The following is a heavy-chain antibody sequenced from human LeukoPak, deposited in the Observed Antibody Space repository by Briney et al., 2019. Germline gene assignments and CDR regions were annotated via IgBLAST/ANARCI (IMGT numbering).Heavy chain of an antibody. D-gene: IGHD5-18*01. Sequence: SETLSLTCTVSGGSISSSSDYWGWIRQPPGKGLEWIGSFYYSGSTYYNPSLKSRVTISVDTSKNQFSLKLNSVTAADTAVYYCARHRSSYGQTHHFDYWGQGTLVTVSS. V-gene: IGHV4-39*01. CDR3: ARHRSSYGQTHHFDY. CDR1: GGSISSSSDY. CDR2: FYYSGST. J-gene: IGHJ4*02.